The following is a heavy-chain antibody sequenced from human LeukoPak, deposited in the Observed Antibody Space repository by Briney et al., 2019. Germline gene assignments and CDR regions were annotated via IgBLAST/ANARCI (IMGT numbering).Heavy chain of an antibody. V-gene: IGHV3-23*01. J-gene: IGHJ4*02. CDR2: ISGGGGGA. D-gene: IGHD3-3*01. Sequence: PGGSLRLSCAASGFTFSDYAMRWVRQAPGKGLEWLSEISGGGGGAYYADSVKGRFTISRDNSKNTLYLQMNSLRAEDTAVYYCAKGPDVLRFLEWPIPYDYWGQGTLVTVSS. CDR3: AKGPDVLRFLEWPIPYDY. CDR1: GFTFSDYA.